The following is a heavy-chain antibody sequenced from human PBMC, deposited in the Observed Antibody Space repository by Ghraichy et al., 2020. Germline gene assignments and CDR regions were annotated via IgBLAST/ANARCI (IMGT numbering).Heavy chain of an antibody. Sequence: GGSLRLSCAASGFTFSSYSMNWVRQAPGKGLEWVSSISSSSSYIYYADSVKGRFTISRDNAKNSLYLQMNSLRAEDTAVYYCAREQYCSSTSCYLEGDAFDIWGQGTMVTVSS. V-gene: IGHV3-21*01. J-gene: IGHJ3*02. CDR3: AREQYCSSTSCYLEGDAFDI. CDR2: ISSSSSYI. D-gene: IGHD2-2*01. CDR1: GFTFSSYS.